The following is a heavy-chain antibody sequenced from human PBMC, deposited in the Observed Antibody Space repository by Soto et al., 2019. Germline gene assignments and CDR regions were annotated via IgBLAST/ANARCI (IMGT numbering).Heavy chain of an antibody. Sequence: EVQLLESGGGLVQPGGSLRLSCAASGFTFSNYGMTWVRQAPGKGLEWVSALTSGGSTYYADSVKGRFTISRDNSKETLYLQMNSLRAEDTAVYYCAKLGVAGLGAFEIWGQGTMVTVSS. CDR3: AKLGVAGLGAFEI. J-gene: IGHJ3*02. CDR2: LTSGGST. V-gene: IGHV3-23*01. CDR1: GFTFSNYG. D-gene: IGHD6-19*01.